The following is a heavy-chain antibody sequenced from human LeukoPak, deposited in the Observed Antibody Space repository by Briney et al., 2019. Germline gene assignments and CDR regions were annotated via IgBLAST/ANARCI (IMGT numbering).Heavy chain of an antibody. CDR2: IKSKTDGGTT. D-gene: IGHD3-16*02. Sequence: GGSLRLSCAASGFTFSNAWMSWVRQAPGRGLEWVGRIKSKTDGGTTDYAAPVKGRFTISRDDSKNTLYLQMNSLKTEDTAVYYCTTELEIRHDYVWGSYRYNPYQRYLTWGQGTLVTVSS. V-gene: IGHV3-15*01. CDR1: GFTFSNAW. CDR3: TTELEIRHDYVWGSYRYNPYQRYLT. J-gene: IGHJ4*02.